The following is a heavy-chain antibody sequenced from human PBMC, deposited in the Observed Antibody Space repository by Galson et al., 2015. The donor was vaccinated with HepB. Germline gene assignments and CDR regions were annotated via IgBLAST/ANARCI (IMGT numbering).Heavy chain of an antibody. CDR3: ARLGDTSMVTGWFDP. J-gene: IGHJ5*02. D-gene: IGHD5-18*01. Sequence: SLRLSCAASGFIFTTYSMNWVRQAPGKGLEWISFFNVRTDAIYYADSVKGRFTISRDNAQNTLYLQMNGLRDEDTAVYYCARLGDTSMVTGWFDPWGQGTLVTVSS. CDR2: FNVRTDAI. CDR1: GFIFTTYS. V-gene: IGHV3-48*02.